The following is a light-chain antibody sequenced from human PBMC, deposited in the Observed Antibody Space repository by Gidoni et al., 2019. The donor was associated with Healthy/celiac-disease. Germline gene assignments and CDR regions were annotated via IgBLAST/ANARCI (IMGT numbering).Light chain of an antibody. CDR3: QQSYSTPFT. Sequence: RVTITCRASQSISSYLNWYQQKPGKAPKLLIYAASSLQSGVPSRFSGSGSGTDFTLTIISLQPEDFATYYCQQSYSTPFTFGGGTKVEIK. J-gene: IGKJ4*01. CDR2: AAS. V-gene: IGKV1-39*01. CDR1: QSISSY.